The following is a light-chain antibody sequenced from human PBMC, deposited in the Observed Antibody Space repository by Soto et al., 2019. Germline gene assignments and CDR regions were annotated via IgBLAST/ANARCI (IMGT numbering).Light chain of an antibody. CDR1: SSDVADYNY. V-gene: IGLV2-14*01. J-gene: IGLJ1*01. CDR2: SVS. Sequence: QSALTQPASVSGSPGQSITISCTGTSSDVADYNYVSWYQQHPGKAPKLMISSVSNRPSGVSDRFSGSKSGNTASLTISGRQADDEADYYCSYMRNSLYVFGSWTKVTV. CDR3: SYMRNSLYV.